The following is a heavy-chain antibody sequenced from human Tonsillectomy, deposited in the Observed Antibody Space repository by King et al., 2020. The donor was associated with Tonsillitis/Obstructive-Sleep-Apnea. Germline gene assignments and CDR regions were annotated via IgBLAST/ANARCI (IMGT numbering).Heavy chain of an antibody. V-gene: IGHV3-30*04. CDR3: ATTLFCSGGSCYGTAFYY. J-gene: IGHJ4*02. D-gene: IGHD2-15*01. CDR2: ISYDGSNK. CDR1: GFTFSSYA. Sequence: VQLVESGGGVVQPGRSLRLSCAASGFTFSSYAMHWVRQAPGKGLEWVAVISYDGSNKYYADSVKGRFTISRDNSKNTLYLQMNSLRAEDTAVYYCATTLFCSGGSCYGTAFYYWGQGTLVTVSS.